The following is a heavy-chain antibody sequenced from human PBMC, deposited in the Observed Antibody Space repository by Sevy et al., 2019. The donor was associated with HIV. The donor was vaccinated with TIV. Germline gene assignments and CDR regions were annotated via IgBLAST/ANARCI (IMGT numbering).Heavy chain of an antibody. CDR1: GFTFSNYV. CDR2: ISGSGVNT. Sequence: GGSLRLSCAASGFTFSNYVMSWVRQAPGKGLEWVSVISGSGVNTYYADSVKGRFTISRDNPKNTLYLQMNSLRAEDTAIYYCAKGMTSIEEFDYWGQGTLVTVSS. D-gene: IGHD2-21*02. CDR3: AKGMTSIEEFDY. J-gene: IGHJ4*02. V-gene: IGHV3-23*01.